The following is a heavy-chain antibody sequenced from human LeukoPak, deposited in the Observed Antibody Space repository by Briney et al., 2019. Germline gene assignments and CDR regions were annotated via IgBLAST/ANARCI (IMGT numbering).Heavy chain of an antibody. Sequence: HPGGSLRLSCAASGFSFYTDAMNWVRQAPGKGLDWVSAISPSGSRTYYADSVKGRFTISRDNSRNTLYLQMKSLRPEDTAIYYCGKASTVLKPIDSWGRGTLVTVSS. J-gene: IGHJ4*02. V-gene: IGHV3-23*01. CDR3: GKASTVLKPIDS. CDR2: ISPSGSRT. CDR1: GFSFYTDA. D-gene: IGHD1-14*01.